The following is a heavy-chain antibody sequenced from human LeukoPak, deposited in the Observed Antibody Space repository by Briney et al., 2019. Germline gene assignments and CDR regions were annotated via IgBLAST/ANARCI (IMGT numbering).Heavy chain of an antibody. Sequence: HSGGSLRLSCAASGFTFYDYAMHWVRQAPGKGREWVSGISWNSGSIAYAASVKGRFTISRDNAKDSLYLQMNNVRSEDTAVYYCAKSGGYAEDIWGQGTLVTVSS. CDR3: AKSGGYAEDI. CDR1: GFTFYDYA. J-gene: IGHJ4*02. CDR2: ISWNSGSI. V-gene: IGHV3-9*01. D-gene: IGHD3-16*01.